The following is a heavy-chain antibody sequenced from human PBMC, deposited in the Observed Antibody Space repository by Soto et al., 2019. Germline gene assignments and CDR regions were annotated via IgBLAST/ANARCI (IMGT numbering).Heavy chain of an antibody. CDR1: GGTFSSYA. CDR2: IIPIFGTA. CDR3: ARGSGSYYLSSYYYYYYGMDV. V-gene: IGHV1-69*13. J-gene: IGHJ6*02. D-gene: IGHD1-26*01. Sequence: GASVKVSCKASGGTFSSYAISWVRQAPGQGLEWMGGIIPIFGTANYAQKFQGRVTITADESTSTAYMELSSLRSEDTAVYYCARGSGSYYLSSYYYYYYGMDVWGQGTTVTVSS.